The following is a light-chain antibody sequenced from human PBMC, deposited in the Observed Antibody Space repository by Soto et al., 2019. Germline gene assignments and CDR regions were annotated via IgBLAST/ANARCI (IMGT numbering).Light chain of an antibody. CDR3: QQYVSTPLT. J-gene: IGKJ4*01. CDR2: WAS. CDR1: QSVLYRPNNENY. Sequence: DIVMTQSPDFLAVSLGERATINCTSSQSVLYRPNNENYLTWYQLKPGQPPKMLIYWASTRESGVPDRFSGSGSGTDFSLTISSLQAEDVAVYYCQQYVSTPLTFGGGTKVDIK. V-gene: IGKV4-1*01.